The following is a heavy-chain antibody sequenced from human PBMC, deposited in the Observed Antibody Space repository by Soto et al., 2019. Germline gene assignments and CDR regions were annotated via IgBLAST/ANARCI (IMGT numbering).Heavy chain of an antibody. J-gene: IGHJ4*02. CDR3: ASLDTAMIKTAGY. CDR2: TTQDGSGK. CDR1: GLTFSSW. D-gene: IGHD5-18*01. Sequence: SLRLSYVASGLTFSSWLSLGRQAPGKGLEWVAMTTQDGSGKHYVDSVKGRFTISRDSAKNSMYLQMNSLTVEDTAMYYCASLDTAMIKTAGYWGQGTQVTVS. V-gene: IGHV3-7*01.